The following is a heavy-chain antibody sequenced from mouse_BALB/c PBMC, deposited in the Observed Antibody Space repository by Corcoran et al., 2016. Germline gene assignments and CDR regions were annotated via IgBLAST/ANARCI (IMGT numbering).Heavy chain of an antibody. Sequence: EVQLQQSGPELVKPGASVKMSCKASGYTFTSYVMHWVKQKPGQGLEWIGYINPYNDGTKYNEKYKGKATLTSDKSSSTAYMELSSLTSEDSAVYYCARKHYGSSYGYFDVWGAGTTVTVSS. D-gene: IGHD1-1*01. J-gene: IGHJ1*01. CDR2: INPYNDGT. CDR3: ARKHYGSSYGYFDV. V-gene: IGHV1S136*01. CDR1: GYTFTSYV.